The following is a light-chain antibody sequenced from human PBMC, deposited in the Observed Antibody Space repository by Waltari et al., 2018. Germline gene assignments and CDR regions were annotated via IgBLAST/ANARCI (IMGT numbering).Light chain of an antibody. CDR3: QQYDSFPWT. V-gene: IGKV1-5*03. CDR2: QAS. Sequence: DIQMTQSPSTLSAFVGDRVTITCRASQSIRSYLAWYQQRPGEAPKLLIYQASSLESGVASRFSGGGSGTEFTLTITSLQPDDVATYDSQQYDSFPWTFGQGTKVEIK. CDR1: QSIRSY. J-gene: IGKJ1*01.